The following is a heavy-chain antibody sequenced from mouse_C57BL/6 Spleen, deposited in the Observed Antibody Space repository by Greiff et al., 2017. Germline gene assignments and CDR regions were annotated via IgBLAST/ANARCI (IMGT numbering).Heavy chain of an antibody. CDR1: GYAFSSYW. V-gene: IGHV1-80*01. Sequence: QVQLQQSGAELVKPGASVKISCKASGYAFSSYWMNWVKQRPGKGLEWIGQIYPGDGDTNYNGKFKGKATRTADKSSSTAYMQLSSLTSEDSAVYFCFYDYDEKAWFAYWGQGTLVTVSA. CDR3: FYDYDEKAWFAY. J-gene: IGHJ3*01. CDR2: IYPGDGDT. D-gene: IGHD2-4*01.